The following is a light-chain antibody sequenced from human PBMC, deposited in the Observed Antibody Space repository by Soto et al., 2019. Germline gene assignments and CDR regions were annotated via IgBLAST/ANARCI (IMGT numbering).Light chain of an antibody. CDR1: QSVSSY. CDR2: DTS. J-gene: IGKJ5*01. V-gene: IGKV3-11*01. CDR3: QQRSNWPIT. Sequence: EIVLTQSPATLSLSPGERATLSCRASQSVSSYLAWYQQKPDQAPRLLIYDTSNRATGIPARFSGSGSGTDFTLTISSLDPEDFAVYYCQQRSNWPITFGQGTRLEIK.